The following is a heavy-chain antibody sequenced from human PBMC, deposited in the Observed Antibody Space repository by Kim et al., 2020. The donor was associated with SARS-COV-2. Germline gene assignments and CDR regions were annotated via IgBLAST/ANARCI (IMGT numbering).Heavy chain of an antibody. D-gene: IGHD3-3*01. CDR3: ASHYDFWSGYSDY. Sequence: GGSLRLSCAASGFTFSSYEMNWVRQAPGKGLEWVSYISSSGSTIYYADSVKGRFTISRDNAKNSLYLQMNSLRAEDTAVYYCASHYDFWSGYSDYWGQGTLVTVSS. J-gene: IGHJ4*02. CDR1: GFTFSSYE. CDR2: ISSSGSTI. V-gene: IGHV3-48*03.